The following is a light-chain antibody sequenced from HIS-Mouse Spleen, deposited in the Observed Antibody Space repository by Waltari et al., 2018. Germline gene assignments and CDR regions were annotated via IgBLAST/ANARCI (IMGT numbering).Light chain of an antibody. CDR1: QGISSW. Sequence: DIQMTQSPSSVSASVGDRVTITCRASQGISSWLDWYQQKPGKAPKFLIYAASSLQRGVPSRFIGSGSGTDFTLTISSLQPEDFATYYCQQANSFPITFGQGTRLEIK. V-gene: IGKV1-12*01. CDR3: QQANSFPIT. CDR2: AAS. J-gene: IGKJ5*01.